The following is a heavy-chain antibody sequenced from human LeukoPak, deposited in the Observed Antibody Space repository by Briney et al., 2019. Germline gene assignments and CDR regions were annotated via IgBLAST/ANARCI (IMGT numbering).Heavy chain of an antibody. V-gene: IGHV1-2*02. CDR1: GYTFTGYY. D-gene: IGHD3-22*01. CDR2: INPNSGGT. J-gene: IGHJ4*02. Sequence: ASVKVSCKASGYTFTGYYMRWVRQAPGQGLEWMGWINPNSGGTNYAQKFQGRVTMTRDTSISTAYMELSRLRSDDTAVYYCARAFTDYYDSSGYPFDYWGQGTLVTVSS. CDR3: ARAFTDYYDSSGYPFDY.